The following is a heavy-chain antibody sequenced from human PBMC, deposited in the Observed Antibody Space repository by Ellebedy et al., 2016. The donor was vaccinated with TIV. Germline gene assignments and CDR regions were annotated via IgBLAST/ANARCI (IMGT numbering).Heavy chain of an antibody. CDR2: ISPTGSRT. D-gene: IGHD6-6*01. J-gene: IGHJ6*02. Sequence: PGGSLRLSCAASGFTFSSFAMTLVLQAPGKGLEWVSTISPTGSRTYYTDSVEGRFIISRDTSTKTLYLQMNGLRAEDTAVYYCARDGAIAARHLYYYGMDVWGQGTTVTVSS. CDR3: ARDGAIAARHLYYYGMDV. V-gene: IGHV3-23*01. CDR1: GFTFSSFA.